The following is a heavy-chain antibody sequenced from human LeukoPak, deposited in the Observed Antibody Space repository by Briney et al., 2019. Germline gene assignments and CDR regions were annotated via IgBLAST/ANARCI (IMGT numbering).Heavy chain of an antibody. CDR3: VKDLSGTYSFDN. Sequence: GGSLRLSCSASGFTFSRNTMHWVRQAPGKGLEYVSGTTGTGGSTYYAYSVKGRFTISRDNSKNTLYLQVSSLRVEDTAVYYCVKDLSGTYSFDNWGQGTLVTVSS. J-gene: IGHJ4*02. CDR1: GFTFSRNT. V-gene: IGHV3-64D*06. CDR2: TTGTGGST. D-gene: IGHD3-10*01.